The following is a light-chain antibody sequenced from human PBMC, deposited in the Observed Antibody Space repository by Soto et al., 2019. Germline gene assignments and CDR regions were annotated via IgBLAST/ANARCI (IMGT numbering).Light chain of an antibody. CDR1: QGCSNS. CDR2: AAS. V-gene: IGKV1-9*01. Sequence: DIQLTQSPSFLSASVGDRVTITCRASQGCSNSLSWYQQKPGKAPKLLIYAASTLQSGVPSRFSGSGSGTEFALNICSLQPEDFAPYHCQQPDSYPCTFRQGTKLEIK. J-gene: IGKJ2*02. CDR3: QQPDSYPCT.